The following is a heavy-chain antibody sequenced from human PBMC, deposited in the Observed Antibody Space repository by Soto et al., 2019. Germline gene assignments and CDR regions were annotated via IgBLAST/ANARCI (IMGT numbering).Heavy chain of an antibody. J-gene: IGHJ4*02. CDR1: GFTFDDYA. CDR3: AKVGGYSSSWYRHYFDY. V-gene: IGHV3-9*01. D-gene: IGHD6-13*01. CDR2: ISWNSGSI. Sequence: GGSLRLSCAASGFTFDDYATHWVRQAPGKGLEWVSGISWNSGSIGYADSVKGRFTISRDNAKNSLYLQMNSLKAEDTALYYCAKVGGYSSSWYRHYFDYWGQGTLVTVSS.